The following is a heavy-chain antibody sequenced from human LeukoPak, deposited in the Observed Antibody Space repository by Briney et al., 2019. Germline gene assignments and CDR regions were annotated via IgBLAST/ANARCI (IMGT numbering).Heavy chain of an antibody. D-gene: IGHD2-15*01. J-gene: IGHJ4*02. V-gene: IGHV1-69*01. CDR2: IIPIFGTA. CDR1: GGTFSSYA. Sequence: GASVKVSCKASGGTFSSYAISWVRQAPGQGLEWMGGIIPIFGTANYAQKFQGRVTITADESTCTAYMELSSLRSEDTAVYYCARVSRGGYCSGGSCYYFDYWGQGTLVTVSS. CDR3: ARVSRGGYCSGGSCYYFDY.